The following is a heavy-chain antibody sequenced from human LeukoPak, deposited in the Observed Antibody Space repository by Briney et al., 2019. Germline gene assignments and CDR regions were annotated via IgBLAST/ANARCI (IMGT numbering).Heavy chain of an antibody. V-gene: IGHV5-51*01. CDR3: ARLRPQDAFDI. CDR2: IYPGDSDT. Sequence: GESLKISCKGSGYSFNTYWIGWVRQMPGKGLEWMGIIYPGDSDTKYSPSFQGQVTISADKSISTAYLQWSGLKASDTAMYYCARLRPQDAFDIWGQGTMVTVSS. CDR1: GYSFNTYW. J-gene: IGHJ3*02.